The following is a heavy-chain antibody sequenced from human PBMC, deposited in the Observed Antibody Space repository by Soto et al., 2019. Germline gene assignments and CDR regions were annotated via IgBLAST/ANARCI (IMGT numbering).Heavy chain of an antibody. Sequence: ASLKVSCKASGYTFTSYAMHWVRQAPGERLEWMGRINAGNGNTKYSQKFQGRVTITRDTSASTAYMELSSLRSEDTAVYYCARVARQDYYDSSGYYLTFDYWGQGTLVTVSS. J-gene: IGHJ4*02. CDR1: GYTFTSYA. V-gene: IGHV1-3*01. CDR2: INAGNGNT. D-gene: IGHD3-22*01. CDR3: ARVARQDYYDSSGYYLTFDY.